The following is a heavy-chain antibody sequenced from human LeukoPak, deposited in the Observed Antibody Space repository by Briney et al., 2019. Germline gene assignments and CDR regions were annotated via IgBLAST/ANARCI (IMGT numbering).Heavy chain of an antibody. V-gene: IGHV1-18*01. J-gene: IGHJ4*02. CDR2: ISAYNGNT. D-gene: IGHD1-1*01. CDR3: TTARRRDSWNPRF. CDR1: GYTFTSYG. Sequence: ASVKVSCKASGYTFTSYGISWVRQAPGQGLEWMGWISAYNGNTNYAQKLQGRVTMTEDTSTGTAYMQLSSLTSEDTAVYYCTTARRRDSWNPRFWGQGTLVSVSS.